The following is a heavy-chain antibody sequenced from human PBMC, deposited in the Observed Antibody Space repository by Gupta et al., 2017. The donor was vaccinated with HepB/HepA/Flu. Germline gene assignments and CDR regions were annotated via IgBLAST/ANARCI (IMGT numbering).Heavy chain of an antibody. CDR1: GGSINSYY. D-gene: IGHD1-1*01. CDR2: IYSIGST. V-gene: IGHV4-4*07. J-gene: IGHJ4*02. Sequence: QVQLQESGPGLVKSSETLSLICTVSGGSINSYYWSWIRQPAGKGLEWIGRIYSIGSTNYNPSLKSRVTMSVDTSKNQFSLNLSSVTAADTAAYYCARVAHGTLAEYYFDSWGQGTLVSVSS. CDR3: ARVAHGTLAEYYFDS.